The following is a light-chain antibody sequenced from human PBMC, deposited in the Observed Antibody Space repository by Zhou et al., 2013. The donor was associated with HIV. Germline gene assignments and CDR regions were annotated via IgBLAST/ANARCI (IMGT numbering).Light chain of an antibody. CDR2: KAS. CDR1: QSISSW. V-gene: IGKV1-5*03. CDR3: QQYNSYPSLT. J-gene: IGKJ4*01. Sequence: DIQMTQSPSTLSASVGDRVTITCRARQSISSWLAWYQQKPGKAPKLLIYKASSLESGVPSRFSGSGSGTEFTLTISSLQPDDFATYYCQQYNSYPSLTFGGGTKVEIK.